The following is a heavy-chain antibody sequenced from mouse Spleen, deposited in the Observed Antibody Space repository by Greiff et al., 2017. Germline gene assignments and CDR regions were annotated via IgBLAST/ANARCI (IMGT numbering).Heavy chain of an antibody. CDR3: ARGGLMYYFDY. CDR2: IYPGSGNT. V-gene: IGHV1-66*01. CDR1: GYSFTSYY. J-gene: IGHJ2*01. Sequence: QVQLQQSGPELVKPGASVKISCKASGYSFTSYYIHWVKQRPGQGLEWIGWIYPGSGNTKYNEKFKGKATLTADTSSSTAYMQLSSLTSEDSAVYYCARGGLMYYFDYWGQGTTLTVSS. D-gene: IGHD6-1*01.